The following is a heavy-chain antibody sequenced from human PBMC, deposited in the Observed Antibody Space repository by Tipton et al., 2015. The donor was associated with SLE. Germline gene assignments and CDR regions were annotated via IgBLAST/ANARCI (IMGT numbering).Heavy chain of an antibody. Sequence: TLSLTCTVSGGSVKEYYWSWIRQPAGKGLEWIGRSYRSGNTIYNPSLKGRVTISVDTSKNQFSLKLTSVTAADTAVYYCARALRSWGASIPTYRFDYWGQGTLVTVSS. CDR2: SYRSGNT. D-gene: IGHD5-12*01. J-gene: IGHJ4*02. CDR3: ARALRSWGASIPTYRFDY. V-gene: IGHV4-4*07. CDR1: GGSVKEYY.